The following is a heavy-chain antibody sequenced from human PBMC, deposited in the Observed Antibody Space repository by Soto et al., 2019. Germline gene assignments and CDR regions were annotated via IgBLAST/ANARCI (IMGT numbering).Heavy chain of an antibody. CDR1: GGSISSGGYY. CDR3: ARVFSDSSSFFDP. CDR2: IYYSGST. Sequence: QVQLQESGPGLVKPSQTLSLTCTVSGGSISSGGYYWSWIRQHPGKGLEWIGYIYYSGSTYYNPSLKIRVTISVDTSKNQFSLKLSSVTAADAAVYYCARVFSDSSSFFDPWGQGTLVTVSS. V-gene: IGHV4-31*03. D-gene: IGHD6-13*01. J-gene: IGHJ5*02.